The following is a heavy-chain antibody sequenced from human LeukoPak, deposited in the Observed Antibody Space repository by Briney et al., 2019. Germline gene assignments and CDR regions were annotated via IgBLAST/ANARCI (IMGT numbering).Heavy chain of an antibody. D-gene: IGHD4-17*01. Sequence: ASVTVSFTASGYTFTIYGISWVRQAPGQGLEWMGWISAYNGNTNYAQKLQGRVTMTTDTSTSTAYMELRSLRSDDTAVYYCARDSRLRPDSFDYWGQGTLVTVSS. CDR2: ISAYNGNT. J-gene: IGHJ4*02. CDR1: GYTFTIYG. CDR3: ARDSRLRPDSFDY. V-gene: IGHV1-18*04.